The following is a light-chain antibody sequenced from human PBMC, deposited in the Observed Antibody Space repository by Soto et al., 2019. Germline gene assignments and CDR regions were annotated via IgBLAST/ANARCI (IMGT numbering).Light chain of an antibody. CDR3: SSYASSSTL. Sequence: QSALTQPASVSGSPGQSITISCTGTSSDVGGYNYVSWYQQHPGKAPKLIIYEVSNRPSGVSNRFSGSKSGNTASLTISGLLAEDEADYYCSSYASSSTLFGGGTQLTVL. J-gene: IGLJ2*01. V-gene: IGLV2-14*01. CDR1: SSDVGGYNY. CDR2: EVS.